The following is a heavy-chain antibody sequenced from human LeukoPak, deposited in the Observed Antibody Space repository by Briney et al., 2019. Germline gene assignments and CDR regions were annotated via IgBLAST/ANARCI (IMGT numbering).Heavy chain of an antibody. Sequence: GGSLRLSCAASGFTVSSNYMSWVRQAPGKGLEWVSVIYSGGSTYYADSVKGRFTISRDNSKNTLYLQMNSLRAEDTAVYYCARGIQLYDFNSGGFDYWGQGTLVTVSS. CDR1: GFTVSSNY. J-gene: IGHJ4*02. D-gene: IGHD3-3*01. CDR2: IYSGGST. CDR3: ARGIQLYDFNSGGFDY. V-gene: IGHV3-53*01.